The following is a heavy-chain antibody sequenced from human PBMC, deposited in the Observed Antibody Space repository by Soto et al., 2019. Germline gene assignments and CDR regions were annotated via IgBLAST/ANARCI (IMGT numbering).Heavy chain of an antibody. V-gene: IGHV4-59*01. D-gene: IGHD3-10*01. Sequence: SETLSLTCTVSGGSMSSYYWSWIRQPPGKGLEWIGYIYYSGSTIYNPSLKSRVTISVDTSKNQFSLKLSSVTAADTAVYYCAGYGSGRSVWFDPGGQGTLVTVSS. CDR3: AGYGSGRSVWFDP. CDR1: GGSMSSYY. J-gene: IGHJ5*02. CDR2: IYYSGST.